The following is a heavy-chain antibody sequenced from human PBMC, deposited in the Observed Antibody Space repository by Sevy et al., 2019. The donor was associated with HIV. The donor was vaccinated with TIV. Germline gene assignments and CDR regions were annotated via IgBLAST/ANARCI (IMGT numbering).Heavy chain of an antibody. J-gene: IGHJ4*02. CDR1: GYTFTSYG. CDR2: ISAYNGNT. V-gene: IGHV1-18*01. D-gene: IGHD3-3*01. CDR3: ARDPRITIFGVVIWGKFDY. Sequence: ASVKVSCKASGYTFTSYGISWVRQAPGQGLEWMGWISAYNGNTNYAQKLQGRVTMTTDTSTSTAYMELRSLRSDDTAVYYWARDPRITIFGVVIWGKFDYWGQGTLVTVSS.